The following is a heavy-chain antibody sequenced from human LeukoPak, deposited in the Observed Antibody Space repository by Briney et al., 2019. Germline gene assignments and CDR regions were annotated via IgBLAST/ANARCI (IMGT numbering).Heavy chain of an antibody. Sequence: SETLSLTCTVSGGSITSSPYHWAWIRQPPGRGPEWIGTVSHTGATQYSPSLTSRVTISLDTSKNQFSLSLNSVTAADTAVYYCAREGDSSSVGWFDPWGQGTLVTVSS. J-gene: IGHJ5*02. CDR2: VSHTGAT. V-gene: IGHV4-39*07. D-gene: IGHD6-13*01. CDR1: GGSITSSPYH. CDR3: AREGDSSSVGWFDP.